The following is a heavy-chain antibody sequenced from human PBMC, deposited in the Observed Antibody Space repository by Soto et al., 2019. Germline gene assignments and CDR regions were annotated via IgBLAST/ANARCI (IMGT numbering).Heavy chain of an antibody. J-gene: IGHJ4*02. CDR1: GGSVSSSTYY. D-gene: IGHD5-12*01. CDR3: ARHPNSGWLGY. CDR2: VYYNGNT. Sequence: QLQLQESGPGLVKPSETLSLTCTVSGGSVSSSTYYWAWIRQPPGKGLDWIGSVYYNGNTYYGPSLKSRVTLSIDTSKNQFSRSLSSVTAAETAFYFCARHPNSGWLGYWGQGILVTVSS. V-gene: IGHV4-39*01.